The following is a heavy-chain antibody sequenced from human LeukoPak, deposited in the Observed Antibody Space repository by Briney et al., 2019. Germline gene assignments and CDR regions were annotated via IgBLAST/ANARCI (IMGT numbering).Heavy chain of an antibody. CDR2: MYYTGVS. V-gene: IGHV4-59*01. CDR1: GGSISSYH. D-gene: IGHD5-18*01. J-gene: IGHJ4*02. CDR3: TTIKRGDIFGYFDF. Sequence: SETLSLTCTFSGGSISSYHGNWIRQTPGKGLEWIGYMYYTGVSNYNPSLKSRVAISVDSSKNQFSLKVTSVTAADTAIYYCTTIKRGDIFGYFDFWGQGALVTVSS.